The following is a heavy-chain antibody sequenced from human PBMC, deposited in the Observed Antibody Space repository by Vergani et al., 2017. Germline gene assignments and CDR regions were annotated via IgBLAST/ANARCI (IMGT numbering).Heavy chain of an antibody. CDR1: GGTFSSYT. J-gene: IGHJ4*02. V-gene: IGHV1-69*08. CDR2: IIAILGIA. D-gene: IGHD2-15*01. Sequence: QVQLVQSGAEGKKPGSSVKVSCKASGGTFSSYTISWVRQAPGQGLEWMGRIIAILGIANYAQKFQGRVTITADKSTSTAYMELSSLRSEDTAVYYCARDLGYCSGGSCSYWGQGTLVTVSS. CDR3: ARDLGYCSGGSCSY.